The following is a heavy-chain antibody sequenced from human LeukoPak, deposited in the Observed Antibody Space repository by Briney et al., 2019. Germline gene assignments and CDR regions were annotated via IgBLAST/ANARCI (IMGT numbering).Heavy chain of an antibody. D-gene: IGHD3-9*01. CDR2: INPNSGGT. CDR3: ARVYYDILTGPYYFDY. Sequence: ASVKVSCKASGYTFTGYYMHWVRQAPGQGLEWMGWINPNSGGTNYAQKFQGRVTMTWDTSISTAYMELSRLRSGDTAVYYCARVYYDILTGPYYFDYWGQGTLVTVSS. V-gene: IGHV1-2*02. CDR1: GYTFTGYY. J-gene: IGHJ4*02.